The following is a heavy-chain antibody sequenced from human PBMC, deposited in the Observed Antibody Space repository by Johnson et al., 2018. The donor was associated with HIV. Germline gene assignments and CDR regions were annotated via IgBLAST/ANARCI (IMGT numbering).Heavy chain of an antibody. J-gene: IGHJ3*02. CDR3: AKPRSLWLEGAFDI. V-gene: IGHV3-30*02. D-gene: IGHD3-10*01. CDR1: GFTFSTYA. CDR2: IQYDGSNK. Sequence: QVQLVESGGGLVQPGGSLRLSCAVSGFTFSTYAMHWVRQAPGKGLEWVAFIQYDGSNKYFADSVKGRFTISRDNSKNTLYLQMNILRAEDTAVYYCAKPRSLWLEGAFDIWGQGTMVTVSS.